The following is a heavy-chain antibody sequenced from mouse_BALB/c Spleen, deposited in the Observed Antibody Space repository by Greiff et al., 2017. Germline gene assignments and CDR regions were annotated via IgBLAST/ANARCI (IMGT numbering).Heavy chain of an antibody. D-gene: IGHD2-4*01. Sequence: VKLQESGAELVKPGASVKLSCKASGYTFTSYYMYWVKQRPGQGLEWIGEINPSNGGTNFNEKFKSKATLTVDKSSSTAYMQLSSLTSEDSAVYYCTRDDYAWFAYWGQGTLVTVSA. CDR1: GYTFTSYY. V-gene: IGHV1S81*02. CDR2: INPSNGGT. J-gene: IGHJ3*01. CDR3: TRDDYAWFAY.